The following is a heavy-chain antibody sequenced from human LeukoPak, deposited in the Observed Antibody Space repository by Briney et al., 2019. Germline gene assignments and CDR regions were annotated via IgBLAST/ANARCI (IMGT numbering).Heavy chain of an antibody. D-gene: IGHD2-21*01. V-gene: IGHV4-59*01. CDR3: ARGLPGYSGGDDAFDI. Sequence: SETLSLTCTVSGGSISSYYWSWSRQPPGKGLEWIGYIYYSGSTDYNPSLKSRLTISVDTSRNQFSLKLSSVTAADTAVYYCARGLPGYSGGDDAFDIWGPGTMVTVSS. CDR1: GGSISSYY. CDR2: IYYSGST. J-gene: IGHJ3*02.